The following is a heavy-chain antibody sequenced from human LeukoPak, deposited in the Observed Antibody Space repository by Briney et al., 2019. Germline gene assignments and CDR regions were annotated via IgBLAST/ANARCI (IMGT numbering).Heavy chain of an antibody. V-gene: IGHV3-20*04. D-gene: IGHD3-22*01. CDR2: INWNEGVT. Sequence: GGSLRLSCAASGFTFDQYGMSWVRHAPGKGLEWVSGINWNEGVTDYADSVKGRFTISRDNAKNSLYLQMNSLRAEDTAFYYCARDQEVVLLFSYYYMDVWGKGTTVTVSS. CDR3: ARDQEVVLLFSYYYMDV. J-gene: IGHJ6*03. CDR1: GFTFDQYG.